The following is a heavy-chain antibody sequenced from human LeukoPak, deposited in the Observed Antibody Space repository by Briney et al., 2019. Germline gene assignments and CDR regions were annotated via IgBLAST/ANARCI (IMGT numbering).Heavy chain of an antibody. CDR1: GFTFSSYA. V-gene: IGHV3-30-3*01. J-gene: IGHJ3*02. D-gene: IGHD3-22*01. Sequence: TGGSLRLSCAASGFTFSSYAMHWVRQAPGKGLEWVAVISYDGSNKYYADSVKGRFTISRDNSKNTLYLQMNSLRAEDTAVYYCAKDWGDGLIDSSGYHQFYSFHILGHGTMVTVSS. CDR2: ISYDGSNK. CDR3: AKDWGDGLIDSSGYHQFYSFHI.